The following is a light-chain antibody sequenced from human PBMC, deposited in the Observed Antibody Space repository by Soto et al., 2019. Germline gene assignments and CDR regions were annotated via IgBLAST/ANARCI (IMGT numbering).Light chain of an antibody. CDR3: QQYYNYPRLT. V-gene: IGKV1-8*01. J-gene: IGKJ4*01. Sequence: AIRMTQSPSSLSASTGDRITITCRASQGISTYLAWYQQKPGKAPKLLIYSASSLQSGVPSRFSGSGSGAEFTLTITYLQSEDFATYYCQQYYNYPRLTFGGGTTVEIK. CDR1: QGISTY. CDR2: SAS.